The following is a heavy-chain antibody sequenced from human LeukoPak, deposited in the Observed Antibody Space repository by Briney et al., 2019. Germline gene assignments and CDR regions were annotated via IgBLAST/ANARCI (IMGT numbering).Heavy chain of an antibody. V-gene: IGHV1-69*04. Sequence: VASVMVSCKASGGTFSSYAISWVRQAPGQGLEWMGRIIPILGIANYAQKFQGRVTITADKSTSTAYMELSSLRSEDTAVYYCAREHGWCGGDCNTIDAFDVWGRGTMVTVSS. D-gene: IGHD2-21*01. CDR3: AREHGWCGGDCNTIDAFDV. CDR2: IIPILGIA. CDR1: GGTFSSYA. J-gene: IGHJ3*01.